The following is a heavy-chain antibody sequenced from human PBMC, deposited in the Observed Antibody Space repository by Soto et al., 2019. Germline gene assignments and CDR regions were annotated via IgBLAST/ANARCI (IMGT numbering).Heavy chain of an antibody. CDR3: ARVVAVAGTRRYFDY. Sequence: GASVKVSCKASGFTFTSSGVQWVRQARGQRLEWMGWISADNGNTNYAQKLQGRVTMTTDTSTSTAYMELRSLRSDDTAVYYCARVVAVAGTRRYFDYWGQGTLVTVSS. CDR1: GFTFTSSG. J-gene: IGHJ4*02. CDR2: ISADNGNT. D-gene: IGHD6-19*01. V-gene: IGHV1-18*01.